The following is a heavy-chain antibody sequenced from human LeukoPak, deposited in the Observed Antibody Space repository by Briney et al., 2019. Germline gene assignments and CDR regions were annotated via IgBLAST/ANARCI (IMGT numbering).Heavy chain of an antibody. J-gene: IGHJ4*02. D-gene: IGHD3-10*01. CDR2: ISWNSGST. CDR1: GFTFDDYA. Sequence: GRSLRLSCAASGFTFDDYAMHWVRQAPGKGLEWVSGISWNSGSTGYADSVKGRFTISRDNAKNSLYLQMNSLRAEDTALYYCAKDMEGGSGSYLGYFDYWGQGTLVTVSS. V-gene: IGHV3-9*01. CDR3: AKDMEGGSGSYLGYFDY.